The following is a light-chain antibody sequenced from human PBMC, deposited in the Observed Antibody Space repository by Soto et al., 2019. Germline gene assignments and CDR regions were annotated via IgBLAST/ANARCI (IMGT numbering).Light chain of an antibody. J-gene: IGKJ1*01. Sequence: DIQVTQSPSTLSASVGDRVTITCRASQSISSWLAWYQQKSGKAPKLLIYDASSLESGVPSRFSGSGSGTEFTLTISSLQPDDFGIYYCQQYENYWTFGQGTKGDIK. CDR1: QSISSW. V-gene: IGKV1-5*01. CDR2: DAS. CDR3: QQYENYWT.